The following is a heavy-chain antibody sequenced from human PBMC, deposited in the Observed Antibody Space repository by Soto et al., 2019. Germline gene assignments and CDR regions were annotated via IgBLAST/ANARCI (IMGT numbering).Heavy chain of an antibody. CDR2: INPNTGGA. CDR1: GYTFTDYY. D-gene: IGHD3-16*01. Sequence: QEHLVQSGAEVKSPGASVKVSCKAAGYTFTDYYIHWVRQAPGQGLEWMGWINPNTGGANIAQKFQGWVTLTRDTSISTTYMEVNTLTSNDPAVYYCAREYYDDSASYGLEIWGQGTMVTAAS. J-gene: IGHJ3*01. CDR3: AREYYDDSASYGLEI. V-gene: IGHV1-2*04.